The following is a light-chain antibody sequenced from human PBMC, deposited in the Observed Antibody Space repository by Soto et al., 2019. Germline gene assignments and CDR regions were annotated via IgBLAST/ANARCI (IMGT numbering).Light chain of an antibody. V-gene: IGLV1-40*01. CDR3: QSYDSGLSGYV. Sequence: QPVLTQPPSVSGAPGQRVTISCTGSSSNIGAGYDVHWYQQLPGAAPKLLIYDNNKRPSGVPDRFSGAKSGTSASLAITGLQAEDEADYYCQSYDSGLSGYVFGTGTKLTVL. CDR2: DNN. J-gene: IGLJ1*01. CDR1: SSNIGAGYD.